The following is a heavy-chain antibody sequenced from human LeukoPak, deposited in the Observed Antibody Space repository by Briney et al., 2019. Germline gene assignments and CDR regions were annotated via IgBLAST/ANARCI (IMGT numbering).Heavy chain of an antibody. CDR2: ISGYNGHT. V-gene: IGHV1-18*01. Sequence: ASVKVSCKASGYTFTSYGITWVRQAPRQGLEWMGWISGYNGHTNYAQKFQGRVTMTTDTSTSTAYMELRSLRSDDTALYYCAREGYCNSTSCDKPFDYWGQGTLVTVSS. CDR1: GYTFTSYG. CDR3: AREGYCNSTSCDKPFDY. D-gene: IGHD2-2*01. J-gene: IGHJ4*02.